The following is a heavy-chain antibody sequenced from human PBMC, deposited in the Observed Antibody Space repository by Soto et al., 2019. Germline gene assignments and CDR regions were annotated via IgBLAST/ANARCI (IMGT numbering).Heavy chain of an antibody. CDR2: LLFDGTND. CDR3: ARAAPAANWLDP. V-gene: IGHV3-30*09. J-gene: IGHJ5*02. Sequence: PGWSLRLSCAASGFTFSSHAMHLVRQAPGRGLEWLAGLLFDGTNDFYADTVKGRAAVSRDNSKNKLYLQMNSLRAEDTAVYYCARAAPAANWLDPWGEGTLVTVSS. D-gene: IGHD2-2*01. CDR1: GFTFSSHA.